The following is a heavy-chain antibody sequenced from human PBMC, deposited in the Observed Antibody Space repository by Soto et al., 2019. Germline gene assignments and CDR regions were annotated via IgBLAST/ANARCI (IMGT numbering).Heavy chain of an antibody. D-gene: IGHD3-10*01. CDR1: GFTFSSYG. CDR2: ISYDGSNK. Sequence: GGSLRLSCAASGFTFSSYGMHWVRQAPGKGLEWVAVISYDGSNKYYADSVKGRFTISRDNSKNTLYLQMNSLRAEDTAVYYCAKGGSMVRGVRGWFDPWGQGTLVTVSS. CDR3: AKGGSMVRGVRGWFDP. V-gene: IGHV3-30*18. J-gene: IGHJ5*02.